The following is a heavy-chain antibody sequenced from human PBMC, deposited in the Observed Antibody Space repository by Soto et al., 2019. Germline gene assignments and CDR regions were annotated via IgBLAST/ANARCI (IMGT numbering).Heavy chain of an antibody. D-gene: IGHD6-13*01. CDR1: XXTFSSYA. CDR3: ARDLSSSNLDYYYGMDV. CDR2: IIPIFGTA. Sequence: XXTFSSYAISWVRQAPGQGLEWMGGIIPIFGTANYAQKFQGRVTITADESTSTAYMELSSLRSEDTAVYYCARDLSSSNLDYYYGMDVWGQGTTVTVSS. J-gene: IGHJ6*02. V-gene: IGHV1-69*01.